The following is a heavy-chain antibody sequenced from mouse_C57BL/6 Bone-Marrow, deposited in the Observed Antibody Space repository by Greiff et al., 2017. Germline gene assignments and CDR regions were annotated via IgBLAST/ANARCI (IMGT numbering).Heavy chain of an antibody. CDR3: ARDYYGSDWYFDV. V-gene: IGHV1-81*01. D-gene: IGHD1-1*01. Sequence: LMESGAELARPGASVKLSCKASGYTFTSYGISWVKQRTGQGLEWIGEIYPRSGNTYYNEKFKGKATLTADKSSSTAYMELRSLTSEDSAVYFCARDYYGSDWYFDVWGTGTTVTVSS. CDR2: IYPRSGNT. J-gene: IGHJ1*03. CDR1: GYTFTSYG.